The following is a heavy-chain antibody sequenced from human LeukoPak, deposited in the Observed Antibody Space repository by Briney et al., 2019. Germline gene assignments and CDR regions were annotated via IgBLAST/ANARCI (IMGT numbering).Heavy chain of an antibody. J-gene: IGHJ4*02. CDR2: ISGSGGST. CDR1: GFTFSSYA. V-gene: IGHV3-23*01. Sequence: GGSLRLSCAASGFTFSSYAMSWVRQAPGKGPEWVSAISGSGGSTYYADSVKGRFTISRDNSKNTLYLQMNSLRAEDTAVYYYANIPDPNYYDSSGYVRYWGQGTLVTVSS. D-gene: IGHD3-22*01. CDR3: ANIPDPNYYDSSGYVRY.